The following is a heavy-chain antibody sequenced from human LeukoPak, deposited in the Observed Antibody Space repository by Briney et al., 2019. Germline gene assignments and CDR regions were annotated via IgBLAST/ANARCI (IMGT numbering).Heavy chain of an antibody. V-gene: IGHV4-34*01. Sequence: SETLSLTCAVYGGSFSGYYWSWIRQPPGKGLEWIGEINHSGSTNYNPSLKSRVTISVDTSKNQLSLKLSSVTAADTAVYYCARGSGAAAGIPLDYWGQGTLVTVSS. D-gene: IGHD6-13*01. CDR2: INHSGST. J-gene: IGHJ4*02. CDR1: GGSFSGYY. CDR3: ARGSGAAAGIPLDY.